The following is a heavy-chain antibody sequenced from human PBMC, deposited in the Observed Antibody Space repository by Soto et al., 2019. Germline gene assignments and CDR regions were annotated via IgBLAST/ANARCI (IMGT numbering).Heavy chain of an antibody. Sequence: SLKVSCKASGGTFSSYAISWVRQAPGQGLEWMGGIIPIFGTANYAQKFQGRVTITADESTSTAYMELSSLRSEDTAVYYCARSLMYYDILTGYYPSNYGMDVWGQGTTVTVSS. CDR2: IIPIFGTA. D-gene: IGHD3-9*01. J-gene: IGHJ6*02. CDR3: ARSLMYYDILTGYYPSNYGMDV. V-gene: IGHV1-69*13. CDR1: GGTFSSYA.